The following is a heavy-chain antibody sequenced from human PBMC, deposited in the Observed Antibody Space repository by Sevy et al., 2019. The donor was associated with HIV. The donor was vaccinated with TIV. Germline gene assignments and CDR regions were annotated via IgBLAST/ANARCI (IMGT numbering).Heavy chain of an antibody. CDR3: ATERGSGVFDI. D-gene: IGHD3-10*01. V-gene: IGHV3-30*02. Sequence: GGSLRLSCAASGFSLRTYVIHWVRQAPGKGLEWVALIGFDGKSKFYGASVKGRFNISRDNSDNTEYLQMNSLRTEDTAVYYCATERGSGVFDIWGQGTMVTVSS. J-gene: IGHJ3*02. CDR1: GFSLRTYV. CDR2: IGFDGKSK.